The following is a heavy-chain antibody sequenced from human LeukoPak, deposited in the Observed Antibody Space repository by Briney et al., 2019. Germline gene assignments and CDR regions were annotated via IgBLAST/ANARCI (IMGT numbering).Heavy chain of an antibody. D-gene: IGHD6-6*01. CDR2: IIPIFGTA. Sequence: ASVKVSCKASGGTFSSYAISWVRQAPGQGLEWMGGIIPIFGTANYAQKSQGRVTITADESTSTAYMELSSLRSEDTAVYYCASIAARAARGYYYYYMDVWGKGTTVTVSS. CDR3: ASIAARAARGYYYYYMDV. J-gene: IGHJ6*03. CDR1: GGTFSSYA. V-gene: IGHV1-69*13.